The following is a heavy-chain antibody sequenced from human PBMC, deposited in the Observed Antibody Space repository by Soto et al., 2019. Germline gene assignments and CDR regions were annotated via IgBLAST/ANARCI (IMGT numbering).Heavy chain of an antibody. CDR2: IYHSGST. CDR3: ARVGDSSGYYYQVLLRLGYFDL. D-gene: IGHD3-22*01. J-gene: IGHJ2*01. V-gene: IGHV4-4*02. CDR1: GGSISSSNW. Sequence: QVQLQESGPGLVKPSGTLSLTCAVSGGSISSSNWWSWVRQPPGKGLEWIGEIYHSGSTNYNPSLKSRVTISVDKSKNHFSLKLSSVTAADTAVYYCARVGDSSGYYYQVLLRLGYFDLWGRGTLVTVSS.